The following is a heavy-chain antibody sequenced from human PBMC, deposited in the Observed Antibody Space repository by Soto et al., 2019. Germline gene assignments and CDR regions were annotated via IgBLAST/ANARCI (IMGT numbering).Heavy chain of an antibody. V-gene: IGHV1-69*13. CDR1: GGTFSSYA. CDR2: IIPIFGTA. Sequence: SVKVSCKAAGGTFSSYAISWVRQAPGQGLEWMGGIIPIFGTANYAQKFQGRVTITADESTSTAYMELSSPRSEDTAVYYCAREPTAMVPYYYYGMDVWGQGTTVTVSS. J-gene: IGHJ6*02. CDR3: AREPTAMVPYYYYGMDV. D-gene: IGHD5-18*01.